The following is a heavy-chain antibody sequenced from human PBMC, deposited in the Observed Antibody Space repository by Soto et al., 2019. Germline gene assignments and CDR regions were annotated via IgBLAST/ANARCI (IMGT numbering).Heavy chain of an antibody. CDR2: IVGSGGFT. J-gene: IGHJ4*02. D-gene: IGHD3-10*01. V-gene: IGHV3-23*01. CDR3: AKCAYASGSYHFDY. Sequence: LSLTCAASGFTFNSYAMNWVRQAPGKGLEWVSGIVGSGGFTHYADSVKGRFSISRDSSKNTLYLQMNSLRAEDTAVYYCAKCAYASGSYHFDYWGQGTLVTVSS. CDR1: GFTFNSYA.